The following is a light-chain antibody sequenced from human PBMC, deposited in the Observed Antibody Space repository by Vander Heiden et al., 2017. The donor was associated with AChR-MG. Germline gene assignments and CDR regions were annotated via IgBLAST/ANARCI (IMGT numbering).Light chain of an antibody. CDR2: AAS. CDR1: QGISSY. CDR3: QQYYSYPRT. V-gene: IGKV1-8*01. J-gene: IGKJ1*01. Sequence: IRMTPSPSSLSASTGDRVTITCRASQGISSYLAWYQQKPGKAPKLLIYAASTLQSGVPSRFSGSGSGTDFTLTISCLQSEDFATYYCQQYYSYPRTFGQGTKVEIK.